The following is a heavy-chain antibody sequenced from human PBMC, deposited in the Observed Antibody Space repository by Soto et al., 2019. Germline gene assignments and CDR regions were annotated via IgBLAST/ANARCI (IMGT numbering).Heavy chain of an antibody. CDR1: RFPFGDYA. D-gene: IGHD5-12*01. CDR2: IRSKPYGGTT. V-gene: IGHV3-49*03. J-gene: IGHJ6*02. Sequence: GVLRLSCTASRFPFGDYAMSWFRQAPGKGLEWLGFIRSKPYGGTTEYAASVKGRFTISRDDSKSIAYLQMNSLKTEDTAVYYCTRETGDGYNSYYYYGMAVWGQGTTVTVSS. CDR3: TRETGDGYNSYYYYGMAV.